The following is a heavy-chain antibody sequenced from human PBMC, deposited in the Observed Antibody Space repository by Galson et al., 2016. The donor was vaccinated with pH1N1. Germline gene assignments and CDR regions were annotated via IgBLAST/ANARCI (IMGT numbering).Heavy chain of an antibody. D-gene: IGHD3-10*01. J-gene: IGHJ5*02. Sequence: SCKASGYSFIVHYMHWVRQAPGHGLEWMGWINPNSGDTKYAQNFQGRVTLTRDTSINTAYMELSSLTFDDTAVYYCATGSGNSWFDPWGQGTLVTVSS. CDR2: INPNSGDT. CDR1: GYSFIVHY. V-gene: IGHV1-2*02. CDR3: ATGSGNSWFDP.